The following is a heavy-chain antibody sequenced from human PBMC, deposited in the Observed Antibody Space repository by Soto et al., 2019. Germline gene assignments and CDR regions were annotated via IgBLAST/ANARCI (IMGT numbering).Heavy chain of an antibody. J-gene: IGHJ4*02. CDR3: ARDNDRGDFWSGYRELDY. D-gene: IGHD3-3*01. V-gene: IGHV1-69*01. CDR1: GGTLSSYT. CDR2: IIPIFGTA. Sequence: KVSCKASGGTLSSYTTSLVRQAPRQGLEWMGGIIPIFGTANYAQKFQGRATITADESTSTAYMELSSLRSEDTAVYYCARDNDRGDFWSGYRELDYWGQGTLVTVSS.